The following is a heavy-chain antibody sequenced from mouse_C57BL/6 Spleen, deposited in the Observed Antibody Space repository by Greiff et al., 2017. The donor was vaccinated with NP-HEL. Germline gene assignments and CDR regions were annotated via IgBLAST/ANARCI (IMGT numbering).Heavy chain of an antibody. V-gene: IGHV5-9-1*02. CDR3: TRDPSGTSFDY. Sequence: DVMLVESGEGLVKPGGSLKLSCAASGFTFSSYAMSWVRQTPEKRLEWVAYISSGGDYIYYADTVKGRFTISRDNARNTLYLQMSSLKSEDTAMYYCTRDPSGTSFDYWGQGTTLTVSS. CDR1: GFTFSSYA. D-gene: IGHD4-1*01. CDR2: ISSGGDYI. J-gene: IGHJ2*01.